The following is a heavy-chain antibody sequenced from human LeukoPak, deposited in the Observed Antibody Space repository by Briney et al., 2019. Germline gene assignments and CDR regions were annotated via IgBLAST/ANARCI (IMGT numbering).Heavy chain of an antibody. J-gene: IGHJ4*02. CDR1: GGTFSSYA. CDR2: IIPTFGTA. D-gene: IGHD3-3*01. Sequence: ASVKVSCKASGGTFSSYAISWVRQAPGQGLEWMGGIIPTFGTANYAQKFQGRVTITADESTSTAYMELSSLRSEDTAVYYCAGRLRFLEWLTPHYFDYWGQGTLVTVSS. CDR3: AGRLRFLEWLTPHYFDY. V-gene: IGHV1-69*13.